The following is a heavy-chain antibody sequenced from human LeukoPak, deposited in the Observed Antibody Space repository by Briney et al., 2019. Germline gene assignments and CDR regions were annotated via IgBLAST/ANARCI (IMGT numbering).Heavy chain of an antibody. CDR2: IRYDGSDK. CDR1: GFTLRGYG. V-gene: IGHV3-30*02. Sequence: GGSLRLSCAASGFTLRGYGMHWVRQAPGKGLEWVAFIRYDGSDKSYADSVKGRFTISRDNAKNSLYLQMNSLRAEDTAVYYCARAGDFWSFISYMDVWGKGTTVTVSS. J-gene: IGHJ6*03. D-gene: IGHD3-3*01. CDR3: ARAGDFWSFISYMDV.